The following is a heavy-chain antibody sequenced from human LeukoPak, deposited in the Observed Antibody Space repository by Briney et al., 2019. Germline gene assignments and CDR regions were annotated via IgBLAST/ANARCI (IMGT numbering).Heavy chain of an antibody. CDR2: INWNGGST. CDR1: GFTFDDYG. V-gene: IGHV3-20*04. Sequence: PGGSLRLSCAASGFTFDDYGMSWVRQAPGKGLEWVSGINWNGGSTVYADSVKGRFTISRDNAKNSLYLQMNSLRAEDTALYYCARVILSGSSSFGETWDYWGQGTLVTVSS. D-gene: IGHD6-6*01. CDR3: ARVILSGSSSFGETWDY. J-gene: IGHJ4*02.